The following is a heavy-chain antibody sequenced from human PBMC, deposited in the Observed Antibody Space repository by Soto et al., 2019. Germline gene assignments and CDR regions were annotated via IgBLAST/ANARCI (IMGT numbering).Heavy chain of an antibody. J-gene: IGHJ6*02. CDR3: ARGGSITIFGVVTNYYYYGMDV. D-gene: IGHD3-3*01. CDR2: IIPIFGTA. CDR1: GGTFSSYA. V-gene: IGHV1-69*01. Sequence: QVQLVQSGAEVKKPGSSVKVSCKASGGTFSSYAISWVRQAPGQGLEWMGGIIPIFGTANYAQKFQGRVTITADESTSTAYTELSSLRSEDTAVYYCARGGSITIFGVVTNYYYYGMDVWGQGTTVTVSS.